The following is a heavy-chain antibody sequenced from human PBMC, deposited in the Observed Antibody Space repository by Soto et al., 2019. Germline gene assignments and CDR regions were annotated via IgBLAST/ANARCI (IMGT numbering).Heavy chain of an antibody. CDR2: IYSGGST. J-gene: IGHJ6*02. D-gene: IGHD1-26*01. Sequence: GGSLRLSCAASGFTVSSNYMSWVRQAPGKGLEWVSVIYSGGSTYYADSMKGRFTISRDNSKNTLYLQMNSLRAEDTAVYYCARVVGATFYYYGMDVWGQGTTVTVSS. CDR3: ARVVGATFYYYGMDV. V-gene: IGHV3-53*01. CDR1: GFTVSSNY.